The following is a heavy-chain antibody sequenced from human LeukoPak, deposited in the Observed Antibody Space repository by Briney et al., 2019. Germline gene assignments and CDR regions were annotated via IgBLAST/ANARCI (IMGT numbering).Heavy chain of an antibody. CDR3: AKRVSYSSSPFDY. J-gene: IGHJ4*02. D-gene: IGHD6-13*01. CDR2: VSTSGGDT. V-gene: IGHV3-23*01. Sequence: GGSLRLSCAASGFTFSNYAMSWVRQAPEKGLEWVSGVSTSGGDTYYADYVKGRFTISRDNSKNTLYLQMNSLRAEDTAIYYCAKRVSYSSSPFDYWGQGTLVTVS. CDR1: GFTFSNYA.